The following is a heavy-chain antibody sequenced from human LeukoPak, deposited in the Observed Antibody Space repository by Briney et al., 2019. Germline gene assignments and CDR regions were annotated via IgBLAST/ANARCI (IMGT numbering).Heavy chain of an antibody. J-gene: IGHJ5*02. CDR1: GNTFSSYG. CDR3: ARDIGYCSGGSCRYWFDP. D-gene: IGHD2-15*01. Sequence: ASVKVSCKASGNTFSSYGTSWVRQAPGQGLEWMGWISTYNGNTNYAQKVQGRVTMTTDTSTSTVYMELRSLRSDDTAVYYCARDIGYCSGGSCRYWFDPWGQGTLVTVSS. V-gene: IGHV1-18*01. CDR2: ISTYNGNT.